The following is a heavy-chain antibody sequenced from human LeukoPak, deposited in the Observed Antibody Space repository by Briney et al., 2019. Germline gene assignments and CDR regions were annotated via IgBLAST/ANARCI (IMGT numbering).Heavy chain of an antibody. CDR3: ARLPYYYGSGGFDP. V-gene: IGHV4-39*01. Sequence: SEALSLTCTVSGGSISSSSYYWGRIRQPPGKGLEWIGSIYYSGSTYYNPSLKSRVTTSVDTSKNQFSLKLSSVTAADTAVYYCARLPYYYGSGGFDPWGQGTLVTVSS. J-gene: IGHJ5*02. D-gene: IGHD3-10*01. CDR2: IYYSGST. CDR1: GGSISSSSYY.